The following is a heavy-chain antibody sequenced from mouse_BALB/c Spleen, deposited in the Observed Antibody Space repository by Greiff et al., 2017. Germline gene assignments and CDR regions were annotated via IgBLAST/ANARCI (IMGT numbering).Heavy chain of an antibody. Sequence: EVQVVESGGGLVKPGGSLKLSCAASGFTFSSYAMSWVRQTPEKRLEWVASISSGGSTYYPDSVKGRFTISRDNARNILYLQMSSLRSEDTAMYYCAREDDGYYFYAMDYWGQGTSVTVSS. V-gene: IGHV5-6-5*01. CDR1: GFTFSSYA. CDR2: ISSGGST. D-gene: IGHD2-3*01. CDR3: AREDDGYYFYAMDY. J-gene: IGHJ4*01.